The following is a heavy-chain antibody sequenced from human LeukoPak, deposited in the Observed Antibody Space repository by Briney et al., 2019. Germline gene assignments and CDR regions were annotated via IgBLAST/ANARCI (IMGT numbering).Heavy chain of an antibody. CDR1: GFTFSNAW. D-gene: IGHD3-22*01. J-gene: IGHJ4*02. V-gene: IGHV3-15*01. Sequence: GGSLRLSCAASGFTFSNAWMSWVRQAPGKGLEWVGRIKSKTDGGTTDYAAPVKGRFTISRDDSKNTLYLQMNSLKTEDTAVYYCTTGHYYDSSGSTFDYWGQGTLVTVSS. CDR2: IKSKTDGGTT. CDR3: TTGHYYDSSGSTFDY.